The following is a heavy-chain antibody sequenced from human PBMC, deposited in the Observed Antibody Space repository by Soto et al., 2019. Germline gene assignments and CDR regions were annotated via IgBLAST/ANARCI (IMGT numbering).Heavy chain of an antibody. D-gene: IGHD3-16*01. V-gene: IGHV1-8*01. Sequence: QVQLVQSGAEVKKPGASVKVSCKASGYTFTSYDINWVRQATGQGLEWMGWMNPNSGNTGYAQKFQGRDTMTRNTSRGTAYRERSSGRSEDRAVYYWAGGSPGGGGWGQGTLVTVSS. CDR3: AGGSPGGGG. J-gene: IGHJ4*02. CDR2: MNPNSGNT. CDR1: GYTFTSYD.